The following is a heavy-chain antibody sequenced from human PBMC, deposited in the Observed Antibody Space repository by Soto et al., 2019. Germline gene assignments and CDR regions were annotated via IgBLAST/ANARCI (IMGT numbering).Heavy chain of an antibody. Sequence: QIQLLQSGAEVKKPGASVKVTCKASGYTFRNFVITWVRQAPGQGLEWMGWISAYNANANYAPKFQGRLTMTADTSTSTADMELRSLRSDDTAVYYCARDNSSFDYWGQGTLVTVSS. CDR2: ISAYNANA. V-gene: IGHV1-18*01. J-gene: IGHJ4*02. CDR1: GYTFRNFV. D-gene: IGHD2-15*01. CDR3: ARDNSSFDY.